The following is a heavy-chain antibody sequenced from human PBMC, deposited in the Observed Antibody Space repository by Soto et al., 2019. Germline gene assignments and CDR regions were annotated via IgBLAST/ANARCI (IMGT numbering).Heavy chain of an antibody. CDR2: IKSKTDGGTT. CDR3: TTALPYYYDSSGDAFDI. CDR1: GFTFSNAW. Sequence: EVQLVESGGGLVKPGGSLRLSCAASGFTFSNAWMNWVRQAPGKGLEWVGRIKSKTDGGTTDYAAPVKGRFTISRDDSKYTLYLQMNSLKTEDTAVYYCTTALPYYYDSSGDAFDIWGQGTMVTVSS. J-gene: IGHJ3*02. D-gene: IGHD3-22*01. V-gene: IGHV3-15*07.